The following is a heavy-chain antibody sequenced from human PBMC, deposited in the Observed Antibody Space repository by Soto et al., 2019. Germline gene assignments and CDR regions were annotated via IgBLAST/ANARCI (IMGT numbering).Heavy chain of an antibody. Sequence: SETLSLTCAVYGGSFSGFYWSWIRQPPGKGLEWIGEINHGGSTNYNPSLKSRVTISVDTSKNQFSLNLTSVTAADTAVYYCARGEVTTGVFWGQGTQVT. J-gene: IGHJ4*02. CDR3: ARGEVTTGVF. CDR2: INHGGST. CDR1: GGSFSGFY. V-gene: IGHV4-34*01. D-gene: IGHD4-17*01.